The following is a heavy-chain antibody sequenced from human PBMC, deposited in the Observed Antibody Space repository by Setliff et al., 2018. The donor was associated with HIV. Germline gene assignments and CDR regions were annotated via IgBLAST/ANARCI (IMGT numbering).Heavy chain of an antibody. D-gene: IGHD1-7*01. V-gene: IGHV4-34*01. CDR3: ATVRLELRQYWFDS. J-gene: IGHJ5*01. CDR2: INHSGST. CDR1: GGSFSDYY. Sequence: SETRSLTCAVYGGSFSDYYWSWIRQPPGKGLEWNGEINHSGSTNYNPSLKRRVTISVDTSKNQFSLKLNSVTAADTSVYYCATVRLELRQYWFDSWGQGSPVTVSS.